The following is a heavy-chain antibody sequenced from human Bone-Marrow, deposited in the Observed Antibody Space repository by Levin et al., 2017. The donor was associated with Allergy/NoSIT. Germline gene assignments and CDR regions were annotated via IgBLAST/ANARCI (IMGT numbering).Heavy chain of an antibody. Sequence: GGSLRLSCAASGFTFSDYAMSWVRQAPGKGLEWVSSISNSGHAAFYIDSVKGRFTMSRDNSKSTVFLQMNSLRVDDTAVYFCAKRLGPAGAGTYYFDYWGPGTLVTVSS. J-gene: IGHJ4*02. V-gene: IGHV3-23*01. CDR2: ISNSGHAA. D-gene: IGHD3-10*01. CDR3: AKRLGPAGAGTYYFDY. CDR1: GFTFSDYA.